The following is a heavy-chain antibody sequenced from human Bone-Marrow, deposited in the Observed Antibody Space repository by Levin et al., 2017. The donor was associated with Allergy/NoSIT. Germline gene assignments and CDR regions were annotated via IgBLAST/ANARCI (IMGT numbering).Heavy chain of an antibody. CDR3: ARGQGYSYEWGY. CDR1: GYTFTSYD. CDR2: MNPNSGNT. Sequence: PGESLKISCKASGYTFTSYDINWVRQATGQGLEWMGWMNPNSGNTGYAQKFQGRVTMTRNTSISTAYMELSSLRSEDTAVYYCARGQGYSYEWGYWGQGTLVTVSS. V-gene: IGHV1-8*01. J-gene: IGHJ4*02. D-gene: IGHD5-18*01.